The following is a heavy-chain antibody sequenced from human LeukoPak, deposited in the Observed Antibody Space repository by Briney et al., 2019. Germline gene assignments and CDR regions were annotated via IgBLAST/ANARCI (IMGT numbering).Heavy chain of an antibody. CDR1: GGTFSSYA. CDR2: IIPIFGTA. Sequence: SVKVSCKASGGTFSSYAISWVRQAPGQGLEWMGRIIPIFGTANYAQKFQGRVTITTDESTSTAYMELSSLRSEDTAVYYCARSPYYYDSSGYYGAGRGGFDIWGQGTMVTVSS. D-gene: IGHD3-22*01. V-gene: IGHV1-69*05. CDR3: ARSPYYYDSSGYYGAGRGGFDI. J-gene: IGHJ3*02.